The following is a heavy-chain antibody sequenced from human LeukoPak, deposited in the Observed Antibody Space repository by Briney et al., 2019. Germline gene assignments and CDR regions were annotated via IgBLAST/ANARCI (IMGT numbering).Heavy chain of an antibody. CDR3: ARLNYYDSSGYALNWYFDL. CDR1: GGSISSYY. J-gene: IGHJ2*01. CDR2: IYYSGST. D-gene: IGHD3-22*01. Sequence: SETLSLTCTVSGGSISSYYWSWIRQPPGKGLEWIGYIYYSGSTNYNPSLKSRVTISVDTSKNQFSLKLSSVTAADTAVYYCARLNYYDSSGYALNWYFDLWGRGTLVTVSS. V-gene: IGHV4-59*08.